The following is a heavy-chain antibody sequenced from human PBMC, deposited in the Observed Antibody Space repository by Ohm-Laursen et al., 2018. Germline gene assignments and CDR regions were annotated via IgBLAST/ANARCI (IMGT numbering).Heavy chain of an antibody. Sequence: GASVKASCKASGYTFTSYGISWVRQAPGQGLEWMGWISAYNGNTNYAQKLQGRVTMTKDTTTSTAYMELRSLRSDDTAVYYCARRLPRDGDYVYYYYGMDVWGRGTAVTVSS. CDR3: ARRLPRDGDYVYYYYGMDV. V-gene: IGHV1-18*01. J-gene: IGHJ6*02. D-gene: IGHD4-17*01. CDR1: GYTFTSYG. CDR2: ISAYNGNT.